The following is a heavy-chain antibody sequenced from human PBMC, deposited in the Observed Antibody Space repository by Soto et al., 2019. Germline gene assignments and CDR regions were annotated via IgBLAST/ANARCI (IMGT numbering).Heavy chain of an antibody. CDR1: GGTFSSYA. Sequence: QVQLVQSGAEVKKPGSSVKVSCKASGGTFSSYAISWVRQAPGQGLEWMGGIIPIFGTANYAQKFQGRVTIPGKKSTSTAYRELSSLVLEDTAVYYCAGEGFCSGGSCSPGCFPPGGQGTLVTFSS. J-gene: IGHJ5*02. D-gene: IGHD2-15*01. CDR2: IIPIFGTA. CDR3: AGEGFCSGGSCSPGCFPP. V-gene: IGHV1-69*06.